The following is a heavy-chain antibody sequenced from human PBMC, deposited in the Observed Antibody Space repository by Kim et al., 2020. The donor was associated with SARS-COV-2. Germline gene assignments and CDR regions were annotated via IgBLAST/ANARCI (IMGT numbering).Heavy chain of an antibody. V-gene: IGHV5-51*01. CDR1: GYSFTSYW. D-gene: IGHD5-18*01. CDR3: ASGSGLRGYSYGYSPYFDY. CDR2: IYPGDSDT. J-gene: IGHJ4*02. Sequence: GESLKISCKGSGYSFTSYWIGWVRQMPGKGLEWMGIIYPGDSDTRYSPSFQGQVTISADKSISTAYLQWSSLKASDTAMYYCASGSGLRGYSYGYSPYFDYWGQGTLVTVSS.